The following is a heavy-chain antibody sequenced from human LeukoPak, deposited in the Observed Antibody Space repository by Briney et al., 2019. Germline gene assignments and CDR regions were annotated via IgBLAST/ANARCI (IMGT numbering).Heavy chain of an antibody. CDR1: GFTFSSYA. Sequence: GGSLRLSCAASGFTFSSYAMHWVRQAPGKGLEWVAVISYDGSNKYYADSVKGRFTISGDNSKNTLYLQMNSLRAEDTAVYYCARETLTMIVVVISHSFDYWGQGTLVTVSS. CDR2: ISYDGSNK. J-gene: IGHJ4*02. D-gene: IGHD3-22*01. V-gene: IGHV3-30-3*01. CDR3: ARETLTMIVVVISHSFDY.